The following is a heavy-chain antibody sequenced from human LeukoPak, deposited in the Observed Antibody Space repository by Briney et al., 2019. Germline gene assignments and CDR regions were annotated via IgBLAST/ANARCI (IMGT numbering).Heavy chain of an antibody. CDR2: ISSSSSYI. CDR1: GFTFSSYS. CDR3: ARDREYDSSGYFDY. Sequence: PGGSLRLSCAASGFTFSSYSMNWVRQAPGKGLEWVSSISSSSSYIYYADSVKGRFTISRDNVKNSLYLQMNSLRAEDTAVYYCARDREYDSSGYFDYWGQGTLVTVSS. D-gene: IGHD3-22*01. V-gene: IGHV3-21*01. J-gene: IGHJ4*02.